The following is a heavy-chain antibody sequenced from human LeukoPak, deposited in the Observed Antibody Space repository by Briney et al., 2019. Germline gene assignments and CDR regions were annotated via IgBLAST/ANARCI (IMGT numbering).Heavy chain of an antibody. J-gene: IGHJ3*01. V-gene: IGHV1-69*04. D-gene: IGHD2-21*01. CDR2: IIPILGIA. Sequence: SLKVSCKASGGTFSSYAISWVRQAPGQGLEWMGRIIPILGIANYAQKFQGRVTITADKSTSTAYMELSSLRSEDKAVYYCAKGKVNHDGALDAWGQGTLVTVSS. CDR3: AKGKVNHDGALDA. CDR1: GGTFSSYA.